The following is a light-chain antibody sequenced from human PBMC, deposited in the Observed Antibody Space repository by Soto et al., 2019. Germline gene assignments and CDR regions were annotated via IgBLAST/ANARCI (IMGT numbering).Light chain of an antibody. V-gene: IGKV3-15*01. J-gene: IGKJ5*01. CDR3: QQYNNWPPIT. CDR2: RAS. Sequence: EIVLTQSPATLSLSPGERATLSCRASQSVSSSYLAWYQQKPGQAPRLLIYRASARATGVPDRFSGSGSGTEFTLTISSLQSEDFAVYYCQQYNNWPPITFGQGTRLEIK. CDR1: QSVSSSY.